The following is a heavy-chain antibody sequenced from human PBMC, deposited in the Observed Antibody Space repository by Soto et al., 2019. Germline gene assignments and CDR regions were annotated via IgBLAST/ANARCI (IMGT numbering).Heavy chain of an antibody. J-gene: IGHJ5*02. CDR1: GGSISSGGYY. D-gene: IGHD6-6*01. V-gene: IGHV4-31*03. CDR3: ARGSFSSSSSWFDP. CDR2: IYYSGRT. Sequence: SETLSLTCTVSGGSISSGGYYWSWIRHHPGKGLEWIGYIYYSGRTYYNPSLHSRVSIAVDATENQFSLKLTSVTAADTSVYYCARGSFSSSSSWFDPWGRGTLVTVSS.